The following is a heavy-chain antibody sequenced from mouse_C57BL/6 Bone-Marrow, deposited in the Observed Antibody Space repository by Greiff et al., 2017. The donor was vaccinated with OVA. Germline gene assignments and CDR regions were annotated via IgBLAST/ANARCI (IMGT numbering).Heavy chain of an antibody. Sequence: QVQLQESGAELVRPGASVKLSCKASGYTFTSYGINWVKQSTGQGLEWIGEIYPSSGNTYYNEKFKGKATLTADKSSSTAYMELRSLTSEDSAADFCGRYGSSYWYFDVGGRGTAATVTA. J-gene: IGHJ1*03. CDR3: GRYGSSYWYFDV. V-gene: IGHV1-81*01. CDR1: GYTFTSYG. D-gene: IGHD1-1*02. CDR2: IYPSSGNT.